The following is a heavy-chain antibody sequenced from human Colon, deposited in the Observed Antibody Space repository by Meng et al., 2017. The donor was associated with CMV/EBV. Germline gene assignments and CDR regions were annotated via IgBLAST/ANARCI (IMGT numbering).Heavy chain of an antibody. CDR1: GFNISGHY. V-gene: IGHV3-11*01. J-gene: IGHJ6*02. Sequence: LSLTCAGSGFNISGHYMAWVRQAPGKGLEWLSYISSSGLTIYYADSVKGRFTISRDNAKNSVYLQMNSLRAEDTALYYCARGGNCTTTTCFFVGYFGMDVWGQGTTVTVSS. CDR2: ISSSGLTI. D-gene: IGHD2-2*01. CDR3: ARGGNCTTTTCFFVGYFGMDV.